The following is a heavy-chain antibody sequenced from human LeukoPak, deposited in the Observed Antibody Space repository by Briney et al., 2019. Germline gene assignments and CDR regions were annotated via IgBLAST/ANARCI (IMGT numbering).Heavy chain of an antibody. D-gene: IGHD3-10*01. Sequence: GGSLRLSCAASGFTLSSYEMNWFRQAPGKGLEWVSYISSSGSTIYYADSVKGRFTISRDNAKNSLYLQMNSLRVEDMAVYYCARDLVVRGRWSWFDPRGQGTLVTVSS. J-gene: IGHJ5*02. CDR2: ISSSGSTI. V-gene: IGHV3-48*03. CDR1: GFTLSSYE. CDR3: ARDLVVRGRWSWFDP.